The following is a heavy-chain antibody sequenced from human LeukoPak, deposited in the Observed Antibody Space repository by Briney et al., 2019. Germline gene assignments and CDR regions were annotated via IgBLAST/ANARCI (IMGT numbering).Heavy chain of an antibody. J-gene: IGHJ3*01. CDR2: VNHSGST. V-gene: IGHV4-59*12. CDR3: AKPSNYYGSATDAFDF. CDR1: GGSISTYY. D-gene: IGHD3-10*01. Sequence: SETLSLTCTVSGGSISTYYWSWIRQPPGKGLEWIGEVNHSGSTNYNPSLKSRVTISVDTSKNQFSLKLSSVTAADTAVYYCAKPSNYYGSATDAFDFWGQGTMVTVSS.